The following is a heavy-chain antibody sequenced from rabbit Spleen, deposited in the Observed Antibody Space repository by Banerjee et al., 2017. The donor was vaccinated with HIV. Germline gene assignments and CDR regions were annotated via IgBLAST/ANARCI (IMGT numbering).Heavy chain of an antibody. D-gene: IGHD8-1*01. V-gene: IGHV1S40*01. Sequence: QSLEESGGDLVKPGASLTLTCTASGFSFSSIYYMCWVRQAPGKGLEWITCLYTGNGKTYYASWARGRFTISKISSTTVTLQMTSLPVADTATFFCARDAGRGPYIDGDFDLWGQGTLVTVS. CDR1: GFSFSSIYY. CDR2: LYTGNGKT. CDR3: ARDAGRGPYIDGDFDL. J-gene: IGHJ4*01.